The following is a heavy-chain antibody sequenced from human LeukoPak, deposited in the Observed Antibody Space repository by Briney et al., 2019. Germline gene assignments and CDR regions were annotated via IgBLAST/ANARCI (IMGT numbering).Heavy chain of an antibody. V-gene: IGHV3-66*01. CDR3: ARVGATEY. CDR2: MYSGGST. J-gene: IGHJ4*02. Sequence: PGGSLRLSCAGSGFTLSSNYMSWVRQAPGKGLEWVSLMYSGGSTYYADSVKGRFTIPRDNSKNTLNLQMTSVRAGDTAVYYCARVGATEYWGQGTLVTVSS. D-gene: IGHD1-26*01. CDR1: GFTLSSNY.